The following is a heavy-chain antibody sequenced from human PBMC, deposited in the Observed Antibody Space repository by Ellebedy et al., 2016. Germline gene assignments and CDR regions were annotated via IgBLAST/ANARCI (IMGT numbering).Heavy chain of an antibody. CDR3: ARGGCSGGSCRYYYYYYMDV. Sequence: GESLKISXKGSGYSFTSYWIGWVRQMPGKGLEWMGIIYPGDSDTRYSPSFQGQVTISADKSISTAYLQWSSLKASDTAMYYCARGGCSGGSCRYYYYYYMDVWGKGTTVTVSS. J-gene: IGHJ6*03. CDR1: GYSFTSYW. V-gene: IGHV5-51*01. D-gene: IGHD2-15*01. CDR2: IYPGDSDT.